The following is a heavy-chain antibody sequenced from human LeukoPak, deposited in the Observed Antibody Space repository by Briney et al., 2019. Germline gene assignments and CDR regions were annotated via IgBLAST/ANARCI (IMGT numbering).Heavy chain of an antibody. CDR3: ARGIQPPKYYGSGSDTFDI. J-gene: IGHJ3*02. Sequence: PGGSLRLSCSASGFTFSNYTMNWVRQAPGKGLEWLSYISSSGSTIYYADSVKGRFTISRDNAKNSLYLQMNSLRAEDTAVYYCARGIQPPKYYGSGSDTFDIWGQGTMVTVSS. CDR2: ISSSGSTI. CDR1: GFTFSNYT. V-gene: IGHV3-48*04. D-gene: IGHD3-10*01.